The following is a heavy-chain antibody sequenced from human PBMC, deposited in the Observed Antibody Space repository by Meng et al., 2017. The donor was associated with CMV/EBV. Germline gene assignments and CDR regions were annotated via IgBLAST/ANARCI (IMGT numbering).Heavy chain of an antibody. D-gene: IGHD6-13*01. CDR3: AHKGRRMAAAGINWFDP. J-gene: IGHJ5*02. CDR2: IYWDDDK. Sequence: QNPLKEAGPTLEKPTTTLTLTCTFSGFSLSTSGVGVGWIRQPPGKALEWLALIYWDDDKRYSPSLKSRPTITKDTSKNQVVLTMTNMDPVDTATYYCAHKGRRMAAAGINWFDPWGQGTLVTVSS. CDR1: GFSLSTSGVG. V-gene: IGHV2-5*02.